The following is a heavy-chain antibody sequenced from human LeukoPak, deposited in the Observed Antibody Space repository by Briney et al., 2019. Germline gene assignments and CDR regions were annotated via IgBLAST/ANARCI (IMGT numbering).Heavy chain of an antibody. J-gene: IGHJ5*02. CDR2: IYTSGST. CDR1: GGSLSSGSYY. V-gene: IGHV4-61*02. Sequence: PSQTLSLTCTVSGGSLSSGSYYWSWIRQPAGTGLEWIGRIYTSGSTNYNPSLKSRVTISVDTSKNQFSLKLSSVTAADTAVYYCATSYYGSGSYWFPFDPWGQGTLVTVSS. CDR3: ATSYYGSGSYWFPFDP. D-gene: IGHD3-10*01.